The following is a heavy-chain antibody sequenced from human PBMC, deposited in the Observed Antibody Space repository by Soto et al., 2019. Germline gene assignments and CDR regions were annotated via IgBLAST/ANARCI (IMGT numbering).Heavy chain of an antibody. CDR2: IYYSGST. Sequence: PSETLSLTCTVSGGNIGSGGYYWSWIRQHPGKGLEWIGYIYYSGSTNYNPSLKSRVTISVDTSKNQFSLKLSSVTAADTAVYYCARGDCYYDSSGYPTSSLRRDMDVWGQGTTVTVSS. J-gene: IGHJ6*02. V-gene: IGHV4-31*03. D-gene: IGHD3-22*01. CDR3: ARGDCYYDSSGYPTSSLRRDMDV. CDR1: GGNIGSGGYY.